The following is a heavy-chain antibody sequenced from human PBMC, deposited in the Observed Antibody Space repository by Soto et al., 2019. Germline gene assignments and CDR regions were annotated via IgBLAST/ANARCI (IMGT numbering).Heavy chain of an antibody. CDR1: GFTFINYA. J-gene: IGHJ4*02. V-gene: IGHV3-23*01. CDR2: ISGSGGST. Sequence: EVQLLESGGGSVQPGGSLRLSCAASGFTFINYAMSWVRQAPGKGLEWVSSISGSGGSTYYADSVKGRFTISRDSSRNTLYLQMNSLRVEDTAVYYCAKDGRRGLLENAISSDYWGQGTLVTVSS. CDR3: AKDGRRGLLENAISSDY. D-gene: IGHD2-8*01.